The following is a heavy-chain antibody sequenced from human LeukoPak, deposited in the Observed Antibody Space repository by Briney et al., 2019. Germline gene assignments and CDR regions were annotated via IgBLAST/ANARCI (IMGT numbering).Heavy chain of an antibody. CDR1: GDSISGSSYY. CDR2: IYYSGST. D-gene: IGHD3-22*01. J-gene: IGHJ4*02. V-gene: IGHV4-39*07. CDR3: ARGSNNYDSSGYLNY. Sequence: SETLSLTCSVSGDSISGSSYYWGWIRQPPGKGLEWIGSIYYSGSTNYNPSLKSRVTISVDTSKNQFSLKLSSVTAADTAVYYCARGSNNYDSSGYLNYWGQGTLVTVSS.